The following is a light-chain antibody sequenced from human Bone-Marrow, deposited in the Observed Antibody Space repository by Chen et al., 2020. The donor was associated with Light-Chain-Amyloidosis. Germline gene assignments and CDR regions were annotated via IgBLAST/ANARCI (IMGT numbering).Light chain of an antibody. CDR3: AAWDDSLSALYV. CDR2: RNN. Sequence: QSVLTQPPSASGTPGQRVTISCSGSSSNIGSNSVYWYQQLPGTAPKLLIYRNNQRPSGVPDRVSGSKSGTSASLAISGLRSEDEADYYCAAWDDSLSALYVFGTGTKVTVL. J-gene: IGLJ1*01. V-gene: IGLV1-47*01. CDR1: SSNIGSNS.